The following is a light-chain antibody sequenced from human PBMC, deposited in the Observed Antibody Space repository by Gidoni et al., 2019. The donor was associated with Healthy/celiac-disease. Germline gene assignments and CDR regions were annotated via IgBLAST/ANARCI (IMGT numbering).Light chain of an antibody. J-gene: IGKJ1*01. CDR2: KAS. Sequence: DIQMPQSPSTLSASVGHRVTITCRSSQSMSSWLAWYQQKTGKAPKLLIYKASSLESGVTSRFSGSGSGTEFTLTISSLQPDDFATYYCQQYNSYSWTFGQGTKVEIK. V-gene: IGKV1-5*03. CDR1: QSMSSW. CDR3: QQYNSYSWT.